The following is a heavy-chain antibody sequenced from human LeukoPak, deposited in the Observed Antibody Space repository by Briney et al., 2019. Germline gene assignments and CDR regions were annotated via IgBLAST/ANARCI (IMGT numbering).Heavy chain of an antibody. V-gene: IGHV4-59*01. CDR1: GGSISSYY. D-gene: IGHD3-22*01. Sequence: SETLSLTCTVSGGSISSYYWSWIRQPPGKGLEWLGYIYYSGSTNYNPSLKSRVTISVDTSKNQFSLKLSSVTAPDTAVYYCARAAGDSSGYYWNDYWGQGTLVTVSS. CDR2: IYYSGST. CDR3: ARAAGDSSGYYWNDY. J-gene: IGHJ4*02.